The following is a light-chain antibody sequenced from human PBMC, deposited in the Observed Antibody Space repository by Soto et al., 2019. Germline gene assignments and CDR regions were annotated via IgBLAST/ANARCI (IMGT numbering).Light chain of an antibody. J-gene: IGKJ1*01. CDR3: QQYYDTPQT. V-gene: IGKV3-15*01. CDR1: ESVAGH. CDR2: GAS. Sequence: ERLMTLSPATLSVSPGERATLSCQASESVAGHLAWYQQKPGQAPRLLIHGASIRATGIPVRFSGSGSGTDFTLTISSLQAEDVAVYYCQQYYDTPQTFGQGTKVDIK.